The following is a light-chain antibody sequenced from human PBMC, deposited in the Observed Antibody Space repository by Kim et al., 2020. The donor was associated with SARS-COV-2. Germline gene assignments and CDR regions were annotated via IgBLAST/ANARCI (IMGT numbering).Light chain of an antibody. Sequence: ALGQTVRITSQRDSLRSYYASWYQQKPGQAPVLVIYGKNNRPSGIPDRFSGSSSGNTASLTITGAQAEDEADYYCNSRDSSGNHVVFGGGTQLTVL. CDR3: NSRDSSGNHVV. J-gene: IGLJ2*01. CDR2: GKN. V-gene: IGLV3-19*01. CDR1: SLRSYY.